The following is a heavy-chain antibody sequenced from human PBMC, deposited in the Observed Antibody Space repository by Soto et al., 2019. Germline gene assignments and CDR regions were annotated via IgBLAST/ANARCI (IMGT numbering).Heavy chain of an antibody. D-gene: IGHD3-3*01. CDR2: INPSGGST. J-gene: IGHJ4*02. CDR3: ARGTEPIGFFGVVRDPPYYFDY. Sequence: GASVKVSCKASGYTFTSYYMHWVLQAPGQGLEWMGIINPSGGSTSYAQKFQGRVTMTRDTSTSTVYMELSSLRSEDTAVYYCARGTEPIGFFGVVRDPPYYFDYWGQGTLVTVSS. V-gene: IGHV1-46*01. CDR1: GYTFTSYY.